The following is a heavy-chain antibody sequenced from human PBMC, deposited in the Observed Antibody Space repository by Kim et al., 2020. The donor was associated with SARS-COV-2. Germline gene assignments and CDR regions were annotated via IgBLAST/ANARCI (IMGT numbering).Heavy chain of an antibody. D-gene: IGHD6-19*01. CDR3: ARDAGGRRSIAVPHY. V-gene: IGHV3-30*04. CDR1: GFTFSSYA. CDR2: ISYDGSNK. Sequence: GGSLRLSCAASGFTFSSYAMHWVRQAPGKGLEWVAVISYDGSNKYYADSVKGRFTISRDNSKNTLYLQMNSLRAEDTAVYYCARDAGGRRSIAVPHYWG. J-gene: IGHJ4*01.